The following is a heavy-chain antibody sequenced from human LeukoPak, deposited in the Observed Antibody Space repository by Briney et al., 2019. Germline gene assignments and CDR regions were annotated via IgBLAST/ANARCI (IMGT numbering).Heavy chain of an antibody. Sequence: SETLSLTCAVYGGSFSGYYWSWIRQPPGKGLEWIGEINHSGSTNYNPSLESRVTISVDTSKNQFSLKLSSVTAADTAVYYCARGPRIAARRYAFDIWGQGTMVTVSS. J-gene: IGHJ3*02. V-gene: IGHV4-34*01. D-gene: IGHD6-6*01. CDR2: INHSGST. CDR3: ARGPRIAARRYAFDI. CDR1: GGSFSGYY.